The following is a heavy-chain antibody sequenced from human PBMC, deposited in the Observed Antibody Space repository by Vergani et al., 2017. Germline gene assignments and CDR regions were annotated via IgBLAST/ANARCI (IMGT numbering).Heavy chain of an antibody. Sequence: QVQLQQWGAGLLKPSETLSLTCAVYGGSFSGYYWSWIRQPPGKGLEWIGEINHSGSTNYNPSLKRRVTISVDTSKNQFSLKLSSVTAADTAVYYCARAPYSSGWYLGGTDYWGQGTLVTVSS. J-gene: IGHJ4*02. CDR2: INHSGST. CDR3: ARAPYSSGWYLGGTDY. V-gene: IGHV4-34*01. D-gene: IGHD6-19*01. CDR1: GGSFSGYY.